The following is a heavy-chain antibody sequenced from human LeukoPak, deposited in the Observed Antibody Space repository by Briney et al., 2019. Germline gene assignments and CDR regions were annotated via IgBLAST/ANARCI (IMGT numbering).Heavy chain of an antibody. CDR1: GFTFSSYS. CDR2: ISSRSSTI. D-gene: IGHD5-12*01. Sequence: QPGGSLRLSCAASGFTFSSYSMNWVRQAPGKGLEWVSYISSRSSTIYYADSVKGRFTISRDNAKSSLYLQMNSLRDEDTAVYYCARATSGYDSSPWVGWGQGTLVTVSS. V-gene: IGHV3-48*02. CDR3: ARATSGYDSSPWVG. J-gene: IGHJ4*02.